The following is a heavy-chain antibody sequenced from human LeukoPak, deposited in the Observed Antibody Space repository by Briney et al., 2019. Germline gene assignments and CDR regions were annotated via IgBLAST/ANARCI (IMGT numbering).Heavy chain of an antibody. Sequence: ASVKVSCKASGYTFTTYFMHWVRQAPGQGLERMAIINPSGGSTTYAQKFQGWVTMTRDTSISTAYMELSRLRSEDTAVYYCARRSVVPAATLPPYYYYMDVWGKGTTVTVSS. J-gene: IGHJ6*03. V-gene: IGHV1-46*01. CDR2: INPSGGST. CDR1: GYTFTTYF. CDR3: ARRSVVPAATLPPYYYYMDV. D-gene: IGHD2-2*01.